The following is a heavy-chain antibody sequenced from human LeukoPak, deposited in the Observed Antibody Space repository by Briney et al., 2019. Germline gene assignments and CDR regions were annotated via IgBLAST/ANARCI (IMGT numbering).Heavy chain of an antibody. Sequence: SETLSLTCTVSGGSISSSSYYWGWIRQPPGKGLEWIGSIYYSGSTYYNPSLKSRVTISVDTSKNQFSLKLSSVTAADTAVYYCASGGYCGGDCYGFYYYFDYWGQGTLVTVSS. CDR1: GGSISSSSYY. V-gene: IGHV4-39*07. CDR2: IYYSGST. D-gene: IGHD2-21*02. J-gene: IGHJ4*02. CDR3: ASGGYCGGDCYGFYYYFDY.